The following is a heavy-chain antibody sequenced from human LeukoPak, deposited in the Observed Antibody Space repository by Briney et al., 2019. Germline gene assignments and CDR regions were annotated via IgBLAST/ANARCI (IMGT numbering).Heavy chain of an antibody. D-gene: IGHD3-16*02. CDR2: IYPGDSDT. J-gene: IGHJ4*02. CDR3: ARHPPAAFGGVIPINYFDY. CDR1: GYSFTSYW. Sequence: GESLKISCKGSGYSFTSYWIGWVRQMPGKGLEWMGIIYPGDSDTRYSPSFQGQVTISADKSISTAYLQRSSLKASDTAMYYCARHPPAAFGGVIPINYFDYWGQGTLVTASS. V-gene: IGHV5-51*01.